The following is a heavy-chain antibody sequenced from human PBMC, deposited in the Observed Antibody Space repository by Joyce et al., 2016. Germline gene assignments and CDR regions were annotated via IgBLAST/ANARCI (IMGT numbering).Heavy chain of an antibody. Sequence: QLQLQESGSGLVKPSQTLSLTCAVSGASVSSGGYSWSWIRQPPGKGLEWIGYIYHNESTYYNPCLKSRVTISVDRSKNQFSLKLASVTAADTAVYYCASGFNFKGRSSFDYWGQGALVTVSS. J-gene: IGHJ4*02. CDR3: ASGFNFKGRSSFDY. CDR2: IYHNEST. D-gene: IGHD3-10*01. V-gene: IGHV4-30-2*01. CDR1: GASVSSGGYS.